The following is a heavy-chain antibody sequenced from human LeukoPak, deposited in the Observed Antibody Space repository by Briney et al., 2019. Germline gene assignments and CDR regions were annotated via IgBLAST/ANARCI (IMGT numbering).Heavy chain of an antibody. CDR1: GYTFTSYD. V-gene: IGHV1-8*01. CDR2: MNPNSGNT. J-gene: IGHJ6*02. D-gene: IGHD3-16*02. Sequence: GASVKVSCKASGYTFTSYDINWVRQATGQGLEWMGWMNPNSGNTGYAQKFQGRVTMTRNTSISTAYMELSSLRSEDTAVYYCARDSDVWGSYRHYYGMDVWGQGTTVTVSS. CDR3: ARDSDVWGSYRHYYGMDV.